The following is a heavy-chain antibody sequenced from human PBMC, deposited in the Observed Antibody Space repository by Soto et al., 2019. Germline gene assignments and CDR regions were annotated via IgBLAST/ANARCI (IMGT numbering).Heavy chain of an antibody. D-gene: IGHD2-15*01. V-gene: IGHV1-69*01. J-gene: IGHJ6*02. Sequence: QVQLVQSGAEVKKPGSSVKVSCKAPGGTFSSYAISWVRQAPGQGLEWMGGFIPIFGTAKYAQKIQGRVTITADESVSTGYMELSRLRSEGTAVYYWARSQGGSSSLDIYYYYYYGMDVWGQGTTVTVSS. CDR1: GGTFSSYA. CDR2: FIPIFGTA. CDR3: ARSQGGSSSLDIYYYYYYGMDV.